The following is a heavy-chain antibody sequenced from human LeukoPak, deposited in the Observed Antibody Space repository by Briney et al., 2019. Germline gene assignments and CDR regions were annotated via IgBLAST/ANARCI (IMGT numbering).Heavy chain of an antibody. CDR1: GYTFTSYG. Sequence: ASVKVSCKASGYTFTSYGISWVRQAPGQGLEWMGWINPNSGGTNYAQKFQGRVTMTRDTSISTAYMELSSLRSEDTAVYYCARGGPIVRGVIDYYYYYMDVWGKGTTVTVSS. J-gene: IGHJ6*03. CDR3: ARGGPIVRGVIDYYYYYMDV. CDR2: INPNSGGT. D-gene: IGHD3-10*01. V-gene: IGHV1-2*02.